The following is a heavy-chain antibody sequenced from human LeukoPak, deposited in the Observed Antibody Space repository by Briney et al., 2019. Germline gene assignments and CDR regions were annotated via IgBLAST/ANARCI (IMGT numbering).Heavy chain of an antibody. CDR3: ARDPLVPKYSNGVDV. Sequence: ASVTVSCTASGYTFTSYGISWVRQAPGQGLEWVGWISTYNGGTDYAHNLHDRVTLTTDTSTSTAYMELRSLRSDDTAVYYCARDPLVPKYSNGVDVWGQGTTVTVSS. J-gene: IGHJ6*02. D-gene: IGHD2-2*01. V-gene: IGHV1-18*01. CDR2: ISTYNGGT. CDR1: GYTFTSYG.